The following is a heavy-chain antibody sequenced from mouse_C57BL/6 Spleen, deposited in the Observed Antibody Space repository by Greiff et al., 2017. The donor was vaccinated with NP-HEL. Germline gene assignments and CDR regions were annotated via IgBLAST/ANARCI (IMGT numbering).Heavy chain of an antibody. CDR2: IYPSDSET. J-gene: IGHJ3*01. CDR3: ARSEGLLRWTWFAY. D-gene: IGHD1-1*01. CDR1: GYTFTSYW. Sequence: VQLQQSGAELVRPGSSVKLSCKASGYTFTSYWMDWVKQRPGQGLEWIGNIYPSDSETHYNQKFKDKATLTVDKSSSTAYMQLSSLTSEDSAVYYCARSEGLLRWTWFAYWGQGTLVTVSA. V-gene: IGHV1-61*01.